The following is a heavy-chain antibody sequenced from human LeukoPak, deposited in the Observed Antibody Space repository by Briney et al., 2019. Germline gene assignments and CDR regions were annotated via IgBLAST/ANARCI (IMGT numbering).Heavy chain of an antibody. CDR2: IYYSGST. D-gene: IGHD3-10*01. CDR3: ARHLRGTSTAFDI. CDR1: GGSLSSYS. J-gene: IGHJ3*02. Sequence: SETLSLTCTVSGGSLSSYSWSWIRQPPGKGLEWIGYIYYSGSTSYNPSLKSRVTISVDTSKNQFSLRLSSVTAADTAVYYCARHLRGTSTAFDIWGQGTMVTVSS. V-gene: IGHV4-59*08.